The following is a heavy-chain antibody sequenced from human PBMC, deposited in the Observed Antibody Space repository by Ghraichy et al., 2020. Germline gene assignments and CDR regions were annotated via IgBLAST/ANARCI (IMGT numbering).Heavy chain of an antibody. CDR3: ARGHHDMYSMFQREDIGNGCYSEC. D-gene: IGHD1-26*01. V-gene: IGHV4-59*01. CDR1: GGSINTYF. CDR2: MYYSGGS. Sequence: SETLSLTCSVSGGSINTYFWTWIRQPPGKGLEWIGYMYYSGGSSYNPSLKSRVTISVDTSKNQFSLNLTSVTAADTAVYYCARGHHDMYSMFQREDIGNGCYSECWGQGTLVTVSS. J-gene: IGHJ1*01.